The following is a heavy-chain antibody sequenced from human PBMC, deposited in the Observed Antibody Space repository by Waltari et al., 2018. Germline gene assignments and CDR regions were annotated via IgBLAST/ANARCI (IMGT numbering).Heavy chain of an antibody. CDR1: GGSFSGYY. V-gene: IGHV4-34*01. J-gene: IGHJ4*02. Sequence: QVQLQQWGAGLLKPSETLSLTCAVYGGSFSGYYWSWIRQPPGKGLEWIGEINHSGSTNYNPSLKSRVTISVDTSKNQFSLKLSSVTAADTAVYYCARGEGIAAAGNFDYWGQGTQVTVSS. CDR3: ARGEGIAAAGNFDY. CDR2: INHSGST. D-gene: IGHD6-13*01.